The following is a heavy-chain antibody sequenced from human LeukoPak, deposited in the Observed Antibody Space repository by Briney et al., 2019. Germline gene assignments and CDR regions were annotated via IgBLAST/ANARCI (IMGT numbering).Heavy chain of an antibody. CDR2: MNPNSGNT. V-gene: IGHV1-8*01. CDR3: ASYSGSYRDFDY. D-gene: IGHD1-26*01. CDR1: GYTFTSYD. J-gene: IGHJ4*02. Sequence: ASVKVSCKASGYTFTSYDINWVRRATGQGLEWMGWMNPNSGNTGYAQKFQGRVTMTRNTSISTAYMELSSLRSEDTAVYYCASYSGSYRDFDYWGQGTLVTVSS.